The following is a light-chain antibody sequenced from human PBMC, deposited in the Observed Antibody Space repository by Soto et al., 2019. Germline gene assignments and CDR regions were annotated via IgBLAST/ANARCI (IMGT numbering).Light chain of an antibody. J-gene: IGKJ4*01. CDR1: QGISSY. CDR2: AAS. V-gene: IGKV1-9*01. Sequence: IQLTQSPSSLSASVGDRVTITCRASQGISSYLAWYQQKPEKAPKLLIYAASTLQSGVPSRFSGSGSGTDFTLTISSLQPEDFATYYCQQLNSYPALTFGGGTKVEIK. CDR3: QQLNSYPALT.